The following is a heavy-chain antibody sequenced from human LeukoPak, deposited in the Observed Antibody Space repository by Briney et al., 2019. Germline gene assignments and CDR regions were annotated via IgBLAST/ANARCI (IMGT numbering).Heavy chain of an antibody. CDR1: GYTFTGQY. Sequence: ASVKVSCKASGYTFTGQYIHWVRQAPGHGLEWMGWIDPNSGGTNYAQKFQGRVTMTRDTSISTVYMELSRLTSDRTAVYYCASRPSSGNWFLAYLGQGSLVTLSS. V-gene: IGHV1-2*02. J-gene: IGHJ4*02. CDR2: IDPNSGGT. D-gene: IGHD3-10*01. CDR3: ASRPSSGNWFLAY.